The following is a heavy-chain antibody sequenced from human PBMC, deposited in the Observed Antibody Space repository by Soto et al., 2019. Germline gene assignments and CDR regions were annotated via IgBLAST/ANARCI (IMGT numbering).Heavy chain of an antibody. V-gene: IGHV3-30*18. CDR1: GFTFSSYG. J-gene: IGHJ6*02. D-gene: IGHD6-19*01. CDR2: ISYDGRNK. Sequence: GGSLRLSCAAPGFTFSSYGMHWVRQAPGKGLEWVAVISYDGRNKYYADSVKGRFTISRDNSKNTLYLQMSGLRAEDTAVYYCVKDGSSGWPYYYGLDVWGQGTTVTVSS. CDR3: VKDGSSGWPYYYGLDV.